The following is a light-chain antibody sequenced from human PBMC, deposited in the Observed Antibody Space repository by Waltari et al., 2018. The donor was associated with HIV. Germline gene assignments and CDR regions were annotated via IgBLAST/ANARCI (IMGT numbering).Light chain of an antibody. CDR2: RAS. CDR1: QTIDNY. Sequence: DVQVTQLPSTLTASAGDRVSITCRVSQTIDNYLAWYQQRPGEAQNLLIYRASTLESGVPSRFSGSGSGTDFTLTINNLQPNDSATYYCQQYQSYSLFMFGPGTKVEIK. J-gene: IGKJ1*01. V-gene: IGKV1-5*03. CDR3: QQYQSYSLFM.